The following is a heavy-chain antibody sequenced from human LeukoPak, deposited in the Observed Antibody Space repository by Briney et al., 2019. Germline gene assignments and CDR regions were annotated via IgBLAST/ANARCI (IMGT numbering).Heavy chain of an antibody. Sequence: PGGSLRLSCAASGFTFSDYAMSWVRQAPGKGLEWVSSISGSGGTTYYADSVRGRFTISRANSKNTLYLQMNSLRAEDTAVYYCANGGYYYDSSGYYFRHEYFQHWGQGTLVTVSS. D-gene: IGHD3-22*01. V-gene: IGHV3-23*01. CDR2: ISGSGGTT. CDR1: GFTFSDYA. J-gene: IGHJ1*01. CDR3: ANGGYYYDSSGYYFRHEYFQH.